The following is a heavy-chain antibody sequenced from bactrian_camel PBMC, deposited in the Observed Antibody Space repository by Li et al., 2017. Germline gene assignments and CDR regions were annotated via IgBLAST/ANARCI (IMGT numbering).Heavy chain of an antibody. Sequence: HVQLVESGGGSVQAGGSLRLSCGASGSIYGDACVGWLRQAPGKEREGVAAIDKGGRTSSTDSAKGRFTISLDNAKTTLYLQMNSLKPEDTAMHYCAATASRLVGFALNPRSYTMWGQGTQVTVS. CDR2: IDKGGRT. D-gene: IGHD3*01. J-gene: IGHJ4*01. CDR3: AATASRLVGFALNPRSYTM. CDR1: GSIYGDAC. V-gene: IGHV3S53*01.